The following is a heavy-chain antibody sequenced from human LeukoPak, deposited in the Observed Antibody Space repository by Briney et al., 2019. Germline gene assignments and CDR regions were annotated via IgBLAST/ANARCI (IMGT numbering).Heavy chain of an antibody. CDR1: GAGLSEYY. Sequence: EASETLSLTCAVYGAGLSEYYWSWIRQSPGKGLEWMGEVAHKGPTVYSPTLNRKYNPSFKSRVTMSVDPSKNQFSLKLASVTVADTATYYCVRQGTNSGYYLLDYWGQGHLVIVSS. D-gene: IGHD3-22*01. J-gene: IGHJ4*02. CDR2: VAHKGPTVYSPTLNR. CDR3: VRQGTNSGYYLLDY. V-gene: IGHV4-34*01.